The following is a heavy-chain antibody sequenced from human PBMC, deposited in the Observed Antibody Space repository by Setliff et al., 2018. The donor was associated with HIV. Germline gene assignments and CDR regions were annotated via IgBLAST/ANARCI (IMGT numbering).Heavy chain of an antibody. J-gene: IGHJ3*01. CDR2: FYETGYT. D-gene: IGHD3-10*02. V-gene: IGHV4-38-2*02. CDR3: ASAYDDTMYNGLDV. Sequence: WETLSLTCTVSGDFFSSDYYWGWIRQPPGKGLEWIGSFYETGYTYYNPSLRGRVTISEDVSKKQFYLSLTSLTAADTAVYYCASAYDDTMYNGLDVWGQGTMVTV. CDR1: GDFFSSDYY.